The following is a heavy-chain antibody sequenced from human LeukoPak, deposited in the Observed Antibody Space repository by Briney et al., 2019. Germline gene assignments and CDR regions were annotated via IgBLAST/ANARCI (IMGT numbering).Heavy chain of an antibody. CDR2: ISYDGSNK. CDR1: GFTFSSYG. D-gene: IGHD3-22*01. J-gene: IGHJ3*02. V-gene: IGHV3-30*18. Sequence: GGSLRLSCAASGFTFSSYGMHWVRQAPGKGLERVAVISYDGSNKYYADSVKGRFTISRDNSKNTLYLQMNSLRAEDTAVYYCAKAPTYYYDSSDAFDIWGQGTMVTVSS. CDR3: AKAPTYYYDSSDAFDI.